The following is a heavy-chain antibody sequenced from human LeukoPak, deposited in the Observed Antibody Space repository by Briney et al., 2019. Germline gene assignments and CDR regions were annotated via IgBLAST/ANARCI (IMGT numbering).Heavy chain of an antibody. Sequence: GGSLRLSCAASGFTFRDYWMSWVRQAPGKGLEWVANTDQDASEINYVDSVTGRFTISRDNAKNSLHLQMNSLRAEDTAVYYCARDLGYSQFDSWGQGTLVTVSS. J-gene: IGHJ5*01. CDR3: ARDLGYSQFDS. CDR1: GFTFRDYW. D-gene: IGHD5-18*01. CDR2: TDQDASEI. V-gene: IGHV3-7*01.